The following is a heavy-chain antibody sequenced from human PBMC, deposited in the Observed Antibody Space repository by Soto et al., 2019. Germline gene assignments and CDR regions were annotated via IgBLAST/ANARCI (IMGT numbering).Heavy chain of an antibody. CDR2: IKSKTDGGTT. D-gene: IGHD3-9*01. CDR1: GFTFSNAW. V-gene: IGHV3-15*01. Sequence: PGGSLRLSCAASGFTFSNAWMSWVRQAPGKGLEWVGRIKSKTDGGTTDYAAPVKGRFTISRDDSKNTLYLQMNSLKTEDTAVYYCMNTYYDILTGYRWGQGTLVTVSS. J-gene: IGHJ5*02. CDR3: MNTYYDILTGYR.